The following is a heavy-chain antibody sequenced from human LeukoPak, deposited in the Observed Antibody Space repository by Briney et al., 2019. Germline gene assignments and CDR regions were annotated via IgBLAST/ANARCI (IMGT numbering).Heavy chain of an antibody. CDR2: IYTSGST. Sequence: SETLSLTCTVSGGSISSYYWSWIGQPAGKGLEWIGRIYTSGSTNYNPSLKSRVTMSVDTSKNQFSLKLSSVTAADTAVYYCARDYAATIFGVVTTPETNWFDPWGQGTLVTVSS. D-gene: IGHD3-3*01. V-gene: IGHV4-4*07. CDR1: GGSISSYY. J-gene: IGHJ5*02. CDR3: ARDYAATIFGVVTTPETNWFDP.